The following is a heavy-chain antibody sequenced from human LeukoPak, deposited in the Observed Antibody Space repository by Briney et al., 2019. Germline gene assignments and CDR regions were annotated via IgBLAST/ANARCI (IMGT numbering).Heavy chain of an antibody. Sequence: SQTLSLTCTVSGGSISSGGYYWSRIRQPPGKGLEWIGEINHSGSTNYNPSLKSRVTISVDTSKNQFSLKLSSVTAADTAVYYCARRRFIGMATTIDYWGQGTLVTVSS. J-gene: IGHJ4*02. V-gene: IGHV4-30-2*01. D-gene: IGHD6-19*01. CDR3: ARRRFIGMATTIDY. CDR2: INHSGST. CDR1: GGSISSGGYY.